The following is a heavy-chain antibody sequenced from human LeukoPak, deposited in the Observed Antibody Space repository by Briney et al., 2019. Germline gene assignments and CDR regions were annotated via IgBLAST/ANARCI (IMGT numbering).Heavy chain of an antibody. CDR2: IYCSGST. CDR1: GGSISSGDYY. V-gene: IGHV4-39*01. CDR3: ARSTPGGPLTIFGVVTGYYMDV. J-gene: IGHJ6*03. D-gene: IGHD3-3*01. Sequence: TSETLSLSCTVSGGSISSGDYYWGWIRQPPGKGLEWIGSIYCSGSTYYNPSLKSRVTISVDTSKNQFSLKLSSVTAADTAVYYCARSTPGGPLTIFGVVTGYYMDVWGKGTTVTVSS.